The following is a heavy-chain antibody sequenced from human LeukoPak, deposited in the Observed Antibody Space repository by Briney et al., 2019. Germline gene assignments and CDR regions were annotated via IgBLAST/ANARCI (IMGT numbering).Heavy chain of an antibody. Sequence: GGSLRLSCAASGFTFSSYSMNWVRQAPGKGLEWVSSISSSSSYIYYADSVKGRFTISRDNAKNSLYLQMNSLRAEDTAVYYCARGTTVVTNFYFDYWGQGTLVTVSS. J-gene: IGHJ4*02. D-gene: IGHD4-23*01. CDR1: GFTFSSYS. CDR2: ISSSSSYI. V-gene: IGHV3-21*01. CDR3: ARGTTVVTNFYFDY.